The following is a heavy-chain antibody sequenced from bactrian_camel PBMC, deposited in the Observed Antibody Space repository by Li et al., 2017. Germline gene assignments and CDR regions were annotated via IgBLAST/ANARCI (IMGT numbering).Heavy chain of an antibody. CDR1: GGTYSHYR. CDR3: AAKVATFRAWCSVDMYFSK. V-gene: IGHV3S6*01. CDR2: IFNDGTET. Sequence: HVQLVESGGGSVQAGGSLRLSCVASGGTYSHYRAYCMAWFRQVPGKEREGVASIFNDGTETYSDSVEGRFTISKDNAKNTLYLHMNSLKPEDTAMYYCAAKVATFRAWCSVDMYFSKWGQGTQVTVS. D-gene: IGHD2*01. J-gene: IGHJ4*01.